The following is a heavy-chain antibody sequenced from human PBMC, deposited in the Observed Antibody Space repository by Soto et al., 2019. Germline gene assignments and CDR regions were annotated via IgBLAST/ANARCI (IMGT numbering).Heavy chain of an antibody. V-gene: IGHV3-23*01. CDR2: ISGSDT. J-gene: IGHJ4*02. Sequence: EVQLLESGGGLVKPGGSLRLSCAASGFSISSYAMNWVRQAPGKGLEWVSVISGSDTFYADSVKGRFTISRDNSKNTLYLQMDSLTAEDTAVYFCAKSAGYESLVVSNTWGQGTLVIVSS. CDR3: AKSAGYESLVVSNT. D-gene: IGHD5-12*01. CDR1: GFSISSYA.